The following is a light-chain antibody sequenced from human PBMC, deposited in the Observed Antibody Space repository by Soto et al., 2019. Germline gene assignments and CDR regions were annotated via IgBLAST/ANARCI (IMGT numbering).Light chain of an antibody. CDR1: QSINNN. Sequence: IVMTQSPATLSVSPGERVTLSCRASQSINNNLAWYQQKPGQAPRLLIYDASTGATDIPARFSGSGSGTEFTLTIRSLQSEDSAVYYCQQYKSWFTFGQGTKLEIK. CDR2: DAS. CDR3: QQYKSWFT. V-gene: IGKV3-15*01. J-gene: IGKJ2*01.